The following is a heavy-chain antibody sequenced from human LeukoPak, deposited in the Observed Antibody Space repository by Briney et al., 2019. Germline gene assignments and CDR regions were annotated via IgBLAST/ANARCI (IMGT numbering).Heavy chain of an antibody. CDR3: GRPNPDSSGYYGSFDP. V-gene: IGHV4-39*01. J-gene: IGHJ5*02. CDR2: IYHSETT. D-gene: IGHD3-22*01. Sequence: SETLSLTCSVSGGSISSSSDYWGWVRQPPGKGLEWIGSIYHSETTYYNPSLKSRVIISVDTSKNQFSLKLNPVTAADTAVYYCGRPNPDSSGYYGSFDPWGQGILVTVSS. CDR1: GGSISSSSDY.